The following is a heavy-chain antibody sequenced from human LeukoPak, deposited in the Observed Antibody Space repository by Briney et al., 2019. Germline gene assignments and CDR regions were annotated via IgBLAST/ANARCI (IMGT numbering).Heavy chain of an antibody. CDR3: AQTVAGSFYFDY. CDR2: IRQDGSNK. CDR1: GFTFSIYG. J-gene: IGHJ4*02. V-gene: IGHV3-30*02. Sequence: QPGGSLRLSCAASGFTFSIYGMLWVRQAPGKGLEGVAFIRQDGSNKYYVDSVKGRFTISRDNSKNTLYLQMNSLRAEDTAVYYCAQTVAGSFYFDYWGQGTLVTVSS. D-gene: IGHD6-19*01.